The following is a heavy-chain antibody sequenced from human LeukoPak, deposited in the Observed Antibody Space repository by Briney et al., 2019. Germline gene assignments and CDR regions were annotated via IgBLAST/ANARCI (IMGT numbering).Heavy chain of an antibody. V-gene: IGHV4-39*01. Sequence: PSETLSLTCTVSGGSVSSYEYYWGWIRQPPGKGLAWIGNTYYSGSTYYNPSLKSRLTMSVDTSKNQFSPKMSSVTAADTAVYYCARLSKGRYFDYIFDHWGQGALVTVSS. CDR1: GGSVSSYEYY. CDR3: ARLSKGRYFDYIFDH. J-gene: IGHJ4*02. D-gene: IGHD3-9*01. CDR2: TYYSGST.